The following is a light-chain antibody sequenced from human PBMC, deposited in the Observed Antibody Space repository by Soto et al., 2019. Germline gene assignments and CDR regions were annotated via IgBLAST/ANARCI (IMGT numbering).Light chain of an antibody. J-gene: IGKJ3*01. V-gene: IGKV1-17*01. CDR3: QQLNSYPFT. CDR2: AAS. CDR1: QGIRNE. Sequence: IPRSQASHAQYASFGDTVSITSGASQGIRNELDWYQQKPGKAPKRLIYAASTLQSGVPSRFSGIGSGTDFTLTISSLQPEDFATYYCQQLNSYPFTFGPGTKVDIK.